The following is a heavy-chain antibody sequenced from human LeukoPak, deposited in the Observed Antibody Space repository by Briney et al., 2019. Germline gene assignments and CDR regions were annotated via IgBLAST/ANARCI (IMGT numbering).Heavy chain of an antibody. CDR2: ISGSGGST. D-gene: IGHD1-26*01. J-gene: IGHJ1*01. Sequence: PGGSLRLSCAASSYAMSWVRQAPGKGLEWVSAISGSGGSTYYADSVKGRFTISRDNSKNTLYLQMNSLRAEDTAVYYCAKSSGSGFGCWGQVVLVSV. V-gene: IGHV3-23*01. CDR3: AKSSGSGFGC. CDR1: SSYA.